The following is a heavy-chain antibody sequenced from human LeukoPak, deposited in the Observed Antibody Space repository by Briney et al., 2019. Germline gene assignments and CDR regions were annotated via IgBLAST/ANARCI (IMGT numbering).Heavy chain of an antibody. D-gene: IGHD5-24*01. CDR2: ISGGAGST. Sequence: GSLRLSCAASGFTFSTYAMDWVRQAPGKGLEWVSSISGGAGSTYYADSVKGRFTIYRDNSKNTLYLQMNSLRAEDTAVYYCAEQMATIYREFDYWGQGTLVTVSS. CDR1: GFTFSTYA. V-gene: IGHV3-23*01. J-gene: IGHJ4*02. CDR3: AEQMATIYREFDY.